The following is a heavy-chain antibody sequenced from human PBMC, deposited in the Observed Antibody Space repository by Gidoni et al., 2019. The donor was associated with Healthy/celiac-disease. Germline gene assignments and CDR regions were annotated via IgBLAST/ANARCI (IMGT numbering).Heavy chain of an antibody. CDR1: GFTFSRYG. J-gene: IGHJ3*02. Sequence: QVQLVESGGGVVQPGRSLRLSCAASGFTFSRYGMHWVRQAPGKGLEWVAVRWYDGSNKYYADSVKGRFTISRDNSKNTLYLQMNSLRAEDTAVYYCARDSLLDYDYVWGSYRRPGGAFDIWGQGTMVTVSS. CDR2: RWYDGSNK. D-gene: IGHD3-16*02. CDR3: ARDSLLDYDYVWGSYRRPGGAFDI. V-gene: IGHV3-33*01.